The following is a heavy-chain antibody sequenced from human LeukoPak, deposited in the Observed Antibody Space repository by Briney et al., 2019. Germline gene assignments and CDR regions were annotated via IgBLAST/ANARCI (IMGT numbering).Heavy chain of an antibody. J-gene: IGHJ2*01. CDR1: GGSISSSSYY. CDR2: IYYSGST. CDR3: ARDPDSGYFDL. Sequence: SETLSLTCTVSGGSISSSSYYWGWIRQPPGKGLEWIGSIYYSGSTYYNPSLKSRVTISVDTSKNQFSLKLSSVTAADTAVYYCARDPDSGYFDLWGRGTLVTVSS. V-gene: IGHV4-39*07. D-gene: IGHD1-26*01.